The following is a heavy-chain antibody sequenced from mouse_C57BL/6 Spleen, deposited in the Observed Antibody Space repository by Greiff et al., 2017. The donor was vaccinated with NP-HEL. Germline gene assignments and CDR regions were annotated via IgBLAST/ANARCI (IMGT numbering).Heavy chain of an antibody. CDR2: ISDGGSYT. Sequence: EVQRVESGGGLVKPGGSLKLSCAASGFTFSSYAMSWVRQTPEKRLEWVATISDGGSYTYYPDNVKGRFTISRDNAKNNLYLQMSHLKSEDTAMYYCARDHYGSSYYAMDYWGQGTSVTVSS. V-gene: IGHV5-4*01. CDR1: GFTFSSYA. D-gene: IGHD1-1*01. J-gene: IGHJ4*01. CDR3: ARDHYGSSYYAMDY.